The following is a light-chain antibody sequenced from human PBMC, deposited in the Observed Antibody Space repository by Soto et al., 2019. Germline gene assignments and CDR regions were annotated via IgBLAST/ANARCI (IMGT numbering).Light chain of an antibody. Sequence: QPVLTQSSSAYASLGSSVKLTCTLSSGHRSYIIAWHQQQPGKAPRYLMKLEGSGSYNKGSGVPDRFSGSSSGADRYLTISNLQSEDEADYYCETWDSNTWVFGGGTKLTVL. CDR2: LEGSGSY. V-gene: IGLV4-60*03. J-gene: IGLJ3*02. CDR1: SGHRSYI. CDR3: ETWDSNTWV.